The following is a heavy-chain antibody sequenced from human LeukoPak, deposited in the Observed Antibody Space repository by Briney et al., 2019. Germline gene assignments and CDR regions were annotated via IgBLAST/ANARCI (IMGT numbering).Heavy chain of an antibody. CDR1: GRSISSSSYY. D-gene: IGHD1-26*01. V-gene: IGHV4-61*03. CDR3: ARVGDPGVGASFDY. CDR2: IYYSGYT. J-gene: IGHJ4*02. Sequence: ASETLSLTCTVSGRSISSSSYYWSWIRQPPGKGLEWIGYIYYSGYTKYNPSLKSRVTIAVDTSKTHFSLKLRSVTAADTAFYYCARVGDPGVGASFDYWGQGNLVTVSS.